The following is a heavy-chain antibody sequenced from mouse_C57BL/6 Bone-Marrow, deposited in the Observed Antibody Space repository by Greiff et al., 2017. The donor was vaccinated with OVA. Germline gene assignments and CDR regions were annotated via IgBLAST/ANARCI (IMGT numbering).Heavy chain of an antibody. Sequence: QVQLQQPGAELVKPGASVKLSCKASGYTFTSYWMHWVKQRPGQGLEWIGMIHPTSGSTNYNAKFKSKATLTVDKSSSTAYMQLSSLTSEDSAVYYCARGRLRRRKVFAYWGQGTLVTVSA. CDR3: ARGRLRRRKVFAY. J-gene: IGHJ3*01. CDR1: GYTFTSYW. V-gene: IGHV1-64*01. D-gene: IGHD2-4*01. CDR2: IHPTSGST.